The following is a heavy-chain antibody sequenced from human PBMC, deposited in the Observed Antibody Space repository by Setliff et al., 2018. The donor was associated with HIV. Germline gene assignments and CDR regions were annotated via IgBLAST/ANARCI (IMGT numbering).Heavy chain of an antibody. CDR3: ARPYYDILTGYPTSSNWFDP. CDR1: GGSISSSSYY. V-gene: IGHV4-39*01. CDR2: IYYSGST. D-gene: IGHD3-9*01. J-gene: IGHJ5*02. Sequence: SETLSLTCTVSGGSISSSSYYWGWIRQPPGKGLEWIGSIYYSGSTYYNPSLKSRVTISVDTSKNQFSLKLSSVTAADTAVYYCARPYYDILTGYPTSSNWFDPWGQGTLVTVS.